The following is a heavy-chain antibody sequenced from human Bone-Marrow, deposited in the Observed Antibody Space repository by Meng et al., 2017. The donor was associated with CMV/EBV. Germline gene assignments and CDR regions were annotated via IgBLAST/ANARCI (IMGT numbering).Heavy chain of an antibody. CDR1: GFTFSSYA. J-gene: IGHJ4*02. D-gene: IGHD3-3*01. CDR3: ARDTNWSGFFY. CDR2: ISGSGGST. V-gene: IGHV3-23*01. Sequence: GESLKISCAASGFTFSSYAMSWVRQAPGKGLEWVSAISGSGGSTYYADSVEGRFTISRDNSKNTLYLQMNSLRAEDTAVYYCARDTNWSGFFYWGQGTLVTVSS.